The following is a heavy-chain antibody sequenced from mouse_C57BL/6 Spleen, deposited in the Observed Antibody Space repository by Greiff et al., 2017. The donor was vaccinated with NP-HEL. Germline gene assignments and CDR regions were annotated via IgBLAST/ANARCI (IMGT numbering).Heavy chain of an antibody. V-gene: IGHV1-18*01. J-gene: IGHJ1*03. Sequence: EVQLQQSGPELVKPGASVKIPCKASGYTFTDYNMDWVKQSHGKSLEWIGDINPNNGGTIYNQKFKGKATLTVDKSSSTAYMELRSLTSEDTAVYYCAREGDYGSSYGYFDVWGTGTTVTVSS. CDR3: AREGDYGSSYGYFDV. CDR1: GYTFTDYN. CDR2: INPNNGGT. D-gene: IGHD1-1*01.